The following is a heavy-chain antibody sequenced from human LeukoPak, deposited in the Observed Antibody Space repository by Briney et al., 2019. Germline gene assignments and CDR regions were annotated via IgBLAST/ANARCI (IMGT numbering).Heavy chain of an antibody. CDR1: NGSIITSSYY. D-gene: IGHD3-22*01. J-gene: IGHJ4*02. Sequence: SETLSLTCTVSNGSIITSSYYWGWIRQPPGKGLEWIGSIYYRGRTYYNPSLKIRVTISADTSKNQFSLNLSSVTASDTAVYYCARQKILDDNYDSSGYYVDQWGQGSLVTVSS. CDR3: ARQKILDDNYDSSGYYVDQ. CDR2: IYYRGRT. V-gene: IGHV4-39*01.